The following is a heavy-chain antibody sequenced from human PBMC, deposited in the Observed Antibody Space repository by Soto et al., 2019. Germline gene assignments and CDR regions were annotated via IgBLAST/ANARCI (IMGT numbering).Heavy chain of an antibody. J-gene: IGHJ5*02. Sequence: GGFLRLSCAASGFTFSSYAMSWVRQAPGKGLEWVSAISGSGGSTYYADSVKGRFTISRDNSKNTLYLQMNSLRAEDTAVYYCAKGPRGSGWYLNWFDPWGQGTLVTVSS. CDR3: AKGPRGSGWYLNWFDP. CDR1: GFTFSSYA. V-gene: IGHV3-23*01. CDR2: ISGSGGST. D-gene: IGHD6-19*01.